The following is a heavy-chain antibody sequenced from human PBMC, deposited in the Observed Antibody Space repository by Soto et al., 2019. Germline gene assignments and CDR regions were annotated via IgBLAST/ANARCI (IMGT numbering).Heavy chain of an antibody. Sequence: QVQLVQSGAEVKKPGASVKVSCKASGYTFTNYGXXXXXXXXXXGLEWMGWISAYNGNTKYAQKLQGRVTMTTDTXXXXXXXXXXXXXXXXXXXXXCXXXLXXQLVDYWGQGTLVTVSS. CDR1: GYTFTNYG. CDR2: ISAYNGNT. CDR3: XXXLXXQLVDY. D-gene: IGHD6-13*01. V-gene: IGHV1-18*01. J-gene: IGHJ4*02.